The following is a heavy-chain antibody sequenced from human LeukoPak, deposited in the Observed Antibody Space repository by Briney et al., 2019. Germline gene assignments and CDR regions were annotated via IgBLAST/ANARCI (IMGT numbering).Heavy chain of an antibody. CDR2: ISTYSGNT. D-gene: IGHD2-2*01. J-gene: IGHJ4*02. V-gene: IGHV1-18*01. CDR3: ARVVVGESVVPAAGYFDY. Sequence: GASVKVSCKASGYTFTSYGISWVRQAPGLGLEWMGWISTYSGNTNYAQKLQGRVTMTTDTSTTTDYMELRSLRSEDTAVYYCARVVVGESVVPAAGYFDYWGQGTLVTVSS. CDR1: GYTFTSYG.